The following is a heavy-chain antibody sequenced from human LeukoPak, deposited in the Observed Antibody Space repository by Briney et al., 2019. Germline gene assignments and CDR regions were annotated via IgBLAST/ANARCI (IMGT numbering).Heavy chain of an antibody. J-gene: IGHJ5*02. Sequence: ASVKVSCKASGYTFTSYGISWVRQAPGQGLEWMGWISAYNGNTNYAQKLQGRVTMTTDTSTSTAYMELRSLRSDDTAVYYCAGVEDSSGYYVTNWFDPWGQGTLVTVSS. V-gene: IGHV1-18*01. D-gene: IGHD3-22*01. CDR2: ISAYNGNT. CDR1: GYTFTSYG. CDR3: AGVEDSSGYYVTNWFDP.